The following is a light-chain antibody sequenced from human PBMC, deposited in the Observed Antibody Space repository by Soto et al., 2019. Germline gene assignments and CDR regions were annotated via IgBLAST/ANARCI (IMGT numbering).Light chain of an antibody. CDR3: QQYGSSPIT. CDR1: QSVAGSS. Sequence: EIVMTQSPATLSVSPGERATLSCRASQSVAGSSLAWYQQKPGQAPRLLISDASGRATGIPDRFSGSGSETDFSLTINRLEPEDFAVYFCQQYGSSPITFGQGTRLEIK. V-gene: IGKV3-20*01. J-gene: IGKJ5*01. CDR2: DAS.